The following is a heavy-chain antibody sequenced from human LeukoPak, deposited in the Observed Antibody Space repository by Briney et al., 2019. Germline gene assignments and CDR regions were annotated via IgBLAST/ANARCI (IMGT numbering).Heavy chain of an antibody. CDR3: AKAASLLRWFGEGSGYFDL. V-gene: IGHV3-23*01. J-gene: IGHJ4*02. D-gene: IGHD3-10*01. Sequence: PGGSLRLSCAASGLIFTSYAMSWVRQAPGKGLEWGSVISASGGSSYYANSVKGRFTISRDNSKNTVYLEMNSLRAEDTAVYYCAKAASLLRWFGEGSGYFDLWGQGTPVTVSS. CDR1: GLIFTSYA. CDR2: ISASGGSS.